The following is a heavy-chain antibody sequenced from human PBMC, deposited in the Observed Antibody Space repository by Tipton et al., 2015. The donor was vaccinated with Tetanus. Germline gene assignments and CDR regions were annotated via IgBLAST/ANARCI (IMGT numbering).Heavy chain of an antibody. CDR2: ISHSGDS. CDR1: GGSISSTGYF. D-gene: IGHD2-21*01. J-gene: IGHJ5*02. V-gene: IGHV4-31*03. Sequence: TLSLTCTVSGGSISSTGYFWSWIRQHPGQGLEWIGYISHSGDSHYNPSLKSRGAISLDTSKNQFTLQLTSVTAADTAVYYCTRDPYYGGYGWFDPWGQGTLVSVSS. CDR3: TRDPYYGGYGWFDP.